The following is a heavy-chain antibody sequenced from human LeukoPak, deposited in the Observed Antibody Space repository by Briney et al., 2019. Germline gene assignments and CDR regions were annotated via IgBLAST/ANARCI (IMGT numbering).Heavy chain of an antibody. CDR2: INPNCGGR. V-gene: IGHV1-2*02. D-gene: IGHD4-23*01. Sequence: ASVKLCFNSSGYTFTVYQMHWDRVRHGQGLERKWWINPNCGGRNYAQKFQGRVTMTSDTSISTVYMELSSLRSDDTAVYYCARDYYGGNPDYWGQGTLVTVSS. CDR3: ARDYYGGNPDY. CDR1: GYTFTVYQ. J-gene: IGHJ4*02.